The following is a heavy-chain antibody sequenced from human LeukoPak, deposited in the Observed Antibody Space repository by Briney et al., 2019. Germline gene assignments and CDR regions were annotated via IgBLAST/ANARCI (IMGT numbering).Heavy chain of an antibody. V-gene: IGHV3-30*18. CDR2: ISYEGGTQ. D-gene: IGHD3-10*01. CDR1: GVTLSPYG. J-gene: IGHJ5*02. CDR3: AKEGTPQVSTWYDL. Sequence: GRSLRLSCAASGVTLSPYGMHWVRQAPGKGLEWVAVISYEGGTQHYADSVKGRFIISRDNPRNTLYLQMNIPRTEDTAVYYCAKEGTPQVSTWYDLWGQGTQVIVSS.